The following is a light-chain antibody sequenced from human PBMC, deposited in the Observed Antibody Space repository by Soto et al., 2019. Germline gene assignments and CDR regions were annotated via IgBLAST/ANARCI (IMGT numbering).Light chain of an antibody. V-gene: IGKV3-11*01. J-gene: IGKJ1*01. CDR2: DAC. Sequence: EIVLTQSPATLSLSPGERATLSCRASQSVSSYLAWYQQKPGQAPRLLIYDACNRATGIPARFSGSESGTDFTLTISSLEPEDLEVEYCQQRSNWHPTFGQETKVAIK. CDR3: QQRSNWHPT. CDR1: QSVSSY.